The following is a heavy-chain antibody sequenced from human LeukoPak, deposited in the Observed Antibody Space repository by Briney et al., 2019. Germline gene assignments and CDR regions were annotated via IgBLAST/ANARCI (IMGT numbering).Heavy chain of an antibody. V-gene: IGHV4-31*03. CDR2: ISYSGST. CDR3: ATYSGNLVGNWFDP. Sequence: SETLSLTCTFSGRSINTSGYYWSWIRQHPEEGLEWIGYISYSGSTYYNPSLKSRVTISVDTSKNQYSLKLRSVTAADTAVYYCATYSGNLVGNWFDPWGQGTLVTVSS. J-gene: IGHJ5*02. D-gene: IGHD1-26*01. CDR1: GRSINTSGYY.